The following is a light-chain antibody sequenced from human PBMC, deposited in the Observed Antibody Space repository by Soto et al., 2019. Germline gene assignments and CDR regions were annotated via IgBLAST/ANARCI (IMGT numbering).Light chain of an antibody. V-gene: IGLV2-14*01. CDR1: SSDVGGYNF. CDR3: SSYTSRTILVV. Sequence: QSALTQPASVSGSPGQSITISCTGTSSDVGGYNFVSWYQQFPGKAPKLIIFDVSHRPSGVSNRFSGSKSGNTASLTISGLQAEDEAEYYCSSYTSRTILVVFGGGTKLTFL. J-gene: IGLJ2*01. CDR2: DVS.